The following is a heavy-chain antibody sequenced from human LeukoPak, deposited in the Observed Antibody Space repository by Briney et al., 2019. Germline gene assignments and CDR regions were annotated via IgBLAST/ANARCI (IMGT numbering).Heavy chain of an antibody. CDR3: ARATGYSSSWYSPNEYYFDY. J-gene: IGHJ4*02. Sequence: GGSLRLSCAASGFTFSSYWMSWVRQAPGKGLEGVANIKQDGSEKYYVDSVKGRFTISRDNAKNSLYLQMNSLRAEDTAVYYCARATGYSSSWYSPNEYYFDYWGQGTLVTVSS. D-gene: IGHD6-13*01. V-gene: IGHV3-7*01. CDR1: GFTFSSYW. CDR2: IKQDGSEK.